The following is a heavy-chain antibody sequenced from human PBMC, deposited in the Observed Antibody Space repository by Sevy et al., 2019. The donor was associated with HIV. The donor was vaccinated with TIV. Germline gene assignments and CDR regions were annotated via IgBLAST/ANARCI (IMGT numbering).Heavy chain of an antibody. J-gene: IGHJ3*02. CDR1: GYTFTSYY. D-gene: IGHD1-26*01. CDR3: ARDQGVGARGSDAFDI. V-gene: IGHV1-46*01. Sequence: ASVKVSCKASGYTFTSYYMHCVRQAPGQGLEWMGIINPSGGSTSYAQKFQDRVTMTRDTSTSTVYMELSSLRSEDTAVCYCARDQGVGARGSDAFDIWGQGTMVTVSS. CDR2: INPSGGST.